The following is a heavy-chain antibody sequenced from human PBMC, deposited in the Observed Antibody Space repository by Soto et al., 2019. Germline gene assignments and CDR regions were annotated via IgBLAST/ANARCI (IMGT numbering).Heavy chain of an antibody. CDR2: INPNSGGT. J-gene: IGHJ1*01. D-gene: IGHD2-15*01. Sequence: ASVKVSCKASGYTFTGYYMHWVRQAPGQGLEWMGWINPNSGGTNYAQKFQGWVTMTRDTSISTAYMELSRLRSDDTAVYYCARDLCGGSCHGHFQHWGQGTLVTVSS. CDR3: ARDLCGGSCHGHFQH. V-gene: IGHV1-2*04. CDR1: GYTFTGYY.